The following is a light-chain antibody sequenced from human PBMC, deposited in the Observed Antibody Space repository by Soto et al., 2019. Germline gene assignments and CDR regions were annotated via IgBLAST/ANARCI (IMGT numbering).Light chain of an antibody. V-gene: IGKV1-5*03. CDR3: QQYNSYPYT. CDR2: KAS. J-gene: IGKJ2*01. Sequence: DIQMTQSPTTLSASVGDRVTITCRASQSISSWLAWYQQKPGKAPKLLIYKASSLESGVPSRFSGSGSGTEFTLTISSLQPDDFATYYCQQYNSYPYTFGQGTKLEIK. CDR1: QSISSW.